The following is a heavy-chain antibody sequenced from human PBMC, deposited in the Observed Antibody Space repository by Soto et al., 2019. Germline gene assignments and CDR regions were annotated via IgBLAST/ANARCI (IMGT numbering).Heavy chain of an antibody. CDR2: IYYSGST. J-gene: IGHJ4*02. Sequence: QVQLQESGPGLVKPSQTLSLTCTVSGGSISSGGYYWSWIRQHPGKGLEWIGYIYYSGSTYYNPPLKSRVTISVDTSKNQFSLKLSSVTAADTAVYYCARLGCSSTSCLLFDYWGQGTLVTVSS. D-gene: IGHD2-2*01. CDR1: GGSISSGGYY. V-gene: IGHV4-31*03. CDR3: ARLGCSSTSCLLFDY.